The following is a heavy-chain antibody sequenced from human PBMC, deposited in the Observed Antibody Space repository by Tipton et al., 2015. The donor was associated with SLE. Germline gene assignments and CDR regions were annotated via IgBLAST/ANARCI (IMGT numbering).Heavy chain of an antibody. CDR2: INHSGNT. D-gene: IGHD6-19*01. CDR1: GASLSSFF. CDR3: ARLTGSSGWIDY. J-gene: IGHJ4*02. V-gene: IGHV4-34*01. Sequence: TLSLTCTVSGASLSSFFWAWIRQPPGKGLEWIGEINHSGNTNFNPSLGSRVTISVDTSKNQFSLKVNSVTAADTAVYYCARLTGSSGWIDYWGQGTLVTVSS.